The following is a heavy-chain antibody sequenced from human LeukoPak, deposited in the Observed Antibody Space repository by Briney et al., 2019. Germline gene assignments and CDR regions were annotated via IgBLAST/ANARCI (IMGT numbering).Heavy chain of an antibody. CDR1: GGSISSGGYS. D-gene: IGHD3-22*01. CDR2: IYHSGST. V-gene: IGHV4-30-2*01. Sequence: SETLSLTCAVSGGSISSGGYSWSWIRQPPGTGLEWIGYIYHSGSTYYNPSLKSRVTISVDRSKNQFSLKLSSVTAADTAVYYCARIDSSGDDAFDIWGQGTMVTVSS. CDR3: ARIDSSGDDAFDI. J-gene: IGHJ3*02.